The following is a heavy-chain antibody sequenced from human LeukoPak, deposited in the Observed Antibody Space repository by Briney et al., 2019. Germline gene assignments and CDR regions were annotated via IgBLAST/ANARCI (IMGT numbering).Heavy chain of an antibody. D-gene: IGHD4-17*01. Sequence: PSETLTLTCAVYGGSLSGHYWRWIRQSPGKGLEWIGDIHHDGRTKYSPSLKSRVTILLDTSKNEVSLRLTPVTAADTALYFCAREQEPQDYGDTANAYDLWGQGTMVIVSS. J-gene: IGHJ3*01. CDR3: AREQEPQDYGDTANAYDL. CDR1: GGSLSGHY. V-gene: IGHV4-34*01. CDR2: IHHDGRT.